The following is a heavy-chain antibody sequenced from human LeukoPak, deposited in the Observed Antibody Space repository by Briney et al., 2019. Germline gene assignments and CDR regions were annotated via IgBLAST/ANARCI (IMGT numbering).Heavy chain of an antibody. V-gene: IGHV1-69*01. J-gene: IGHJ6*02. CDR2: IIPIFGTA. CDR3: AREAHCSGGSCYYYYGMDV. D-gene: IGHD2-15*01. Sequence: GSSVKVSCKASGGTFSSYAISWVRQAPGQGLEWMGGIIPIFGTANYAQKFQGRVTITADESTSTAYMELSSLRSEDTAVYYCAREAHCSGGSCYYYYGMDVWGQGTTVTVSS. CDR1: GGTFSSYA.